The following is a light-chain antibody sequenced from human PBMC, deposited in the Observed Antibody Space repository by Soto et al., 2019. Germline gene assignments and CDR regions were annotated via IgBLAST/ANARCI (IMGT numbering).Light chain of an antibody. V-gene: IGKV1-5*03. CDR3: QQYNPYSAT. CDR2: KAS. CDR1: QSISSW. J-gene: IGKJ2*01. Sequence: DIQMTQSPSTLSASVGDRVTITCRASQSISSWLAWFQQKPGKAPKLLIYKASSLQSGVPSRFSGSESGTEFNLTISSLQPDDFATSYCQQYNPYSATFGQGTKLEIK.